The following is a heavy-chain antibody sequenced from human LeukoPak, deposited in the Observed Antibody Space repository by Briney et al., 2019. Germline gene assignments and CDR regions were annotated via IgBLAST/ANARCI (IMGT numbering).Heavy chain of an antibody. D-gene: IGHD4-17*01. J-gene: IGHJ3*02. CDR3: ARYSTVTEPDAFDI. V-gene: IGHV3-74*01. CDR2: INSHGSRT. Sequence: PGGSLRLSCAASGFSFSSYWMHWVRQAPGKGLVWVSRINSHGSRTSYADSVKGRFTISRDNAKNTLYLQMNSLRAEDPAVYYCARYSTVTEPDAFDIWGQGTMVTVSS. CDR1: GFSFSSYW.